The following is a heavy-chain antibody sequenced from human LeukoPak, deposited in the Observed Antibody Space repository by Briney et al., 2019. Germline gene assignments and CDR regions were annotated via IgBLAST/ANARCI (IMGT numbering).Heavy chain of an antibody. CDR3: ARDQARLRYFVWYGMDV. D-gene: IGHD3-9*01. V-gene: IGHV3-66*01. CDR2: IYSGGST. Sequence: GGSLRLSCAASGFTVSSNYMSWVRQAPGKGLEWVSVIYSGGSTYYADSVKGRFTISRDNSKNTLYLQMNSLRAEDTAVYYCARDQARLRYFVWYGMDVWGQGTTVTVSS. J-gene: IGHJ6*02. CDR1: GFTVSSNY.